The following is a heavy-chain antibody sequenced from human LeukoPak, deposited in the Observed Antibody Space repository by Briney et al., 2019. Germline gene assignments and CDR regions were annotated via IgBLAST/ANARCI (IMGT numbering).Heavy chain of an antibody. V-gene: IGHV3-30*03. CDR3: ARWGNDYSQFDS. D-gene: IGHD4-11*01. Sequence: GGSLRLSCTASKFTFSHYGMQWVRQALGKGLEWVAVISSDGSIKVYADSVKGRFTLSRDNSINTVDLQMNSLRAEDTAVYFCARWGNDYSQFDSWGQGTLVTVSS. CDR2: ISSDGSIK. CDR1: KFTFSHYG. J-gene: IGHJ4*02.